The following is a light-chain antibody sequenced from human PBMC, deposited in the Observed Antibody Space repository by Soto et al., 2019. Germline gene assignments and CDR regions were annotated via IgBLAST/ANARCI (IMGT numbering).Light chain of an antibody. J-gene: IGKJ4*01. CDR2: AAS. Sequence: EIILTQSPGTLSVSPGETVTLVCRASQSVSVYLAGYQQKSGQPPRLLIHAASDRATGVPARFSGSGSGTEFSLTISSLQSEDFGADYCQQYKDWPPLTFGGGTRVDIK. CDR1: QSVSVY. V-gene: IGKV3-15*01. CDR3: QQYKDWPPLT.